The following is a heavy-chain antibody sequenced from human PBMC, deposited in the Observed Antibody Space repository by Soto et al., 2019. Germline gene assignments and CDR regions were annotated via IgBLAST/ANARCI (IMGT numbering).Heavy chain of an antibody. Sequence: EASVKVFCKASGYTFTSYGISWVRQAPGQGLEWMGWISAYNGNTNYAQKLQGRVTMTTDTSTSTAYMELRSLRSDDTAVYYCARDHIVVVPAAIGLRGGALTGPNWFDPWGQGTLVTVSS. CDR3: ARDHIVVVPAAIGLRGGALTGPNWFDP. D-gene: IGHD2-2*01. V-gene: IGHV1-18*04. J-gene: IGHJ5*02. CDR2: ISAYNGNT. CDR1: GYTFTSYG.